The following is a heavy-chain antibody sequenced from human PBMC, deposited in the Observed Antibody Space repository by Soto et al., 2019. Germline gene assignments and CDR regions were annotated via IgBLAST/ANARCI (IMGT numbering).Heavy chain of an antibody. CDR2: MNPNSGNT. J-gene: IGHJ3*02. V-gene: IGHV1-8*01. Sequence: ASVKVSCKASGYTFTSYDINWVRQATGQGLEWMGWMNPNSGNTGYAQKFQGRVTMTRNTSISTAYMELSSLRSEDTAVYYCARGRALRYFGWSHTMVAFDIWGQGTMVTVSS. D-gene: IGHD3-9*01. CDR3: ARGRALRYFGWSHTMVAFDI. CDR1: GYTFTSYD.